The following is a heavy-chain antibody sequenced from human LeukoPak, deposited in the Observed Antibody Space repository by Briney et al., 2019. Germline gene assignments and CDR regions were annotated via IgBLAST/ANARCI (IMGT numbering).Heavy chain of an antibody. CDR1: GFTFSSYA. D-gene: IGHD4/OR15-4a*01. CDR3: ARYGVNLGGFDY. Sequence: PGRSLRLSCAASGFTFSSYAMHWVRQAPGKGLEWVAVISYDGSNKYYADSVKGRFTISRDNAKNSLYLQMNSLRAEDTAVYYCARYGVNLGGFDYWGQGTLVTVSS. CDR2: ISYDGSNK. J-gene: IGHJ4*02. V-gene: IGHV3-30-3*01.